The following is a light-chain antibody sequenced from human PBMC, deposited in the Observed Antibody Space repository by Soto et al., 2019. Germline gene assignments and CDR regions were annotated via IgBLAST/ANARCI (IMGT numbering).Light chain of an antibody. CDR2: KVS. V-gene: IGKV2-30*01. CDR1: QSLAYSDGNTY. Sequence: DVVMTQSPLSLPVTLGQPASISCRSSQSLAYSDGNTYLNWFQQRPGQSPRRIIYKVSNRDSGVPDRFSGSGSGTDFTLKLSRVEAEDVGVYYCMQGTHWPPYTFGQGTKLEIK. CDR3: MQGTHWPPYT. J-gene: IGKJ2*01.